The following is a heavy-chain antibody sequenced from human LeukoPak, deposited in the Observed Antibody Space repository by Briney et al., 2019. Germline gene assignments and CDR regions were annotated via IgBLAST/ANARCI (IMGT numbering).Heavy chain of an antibody. D-gene: IGHD3-10*01. CDR1: GITFSSYG. Sequence: QSGGSLRHSCAASGITFSSYGRSWVRQAPGKGLEWVSAIRGSGGSTYYADSVKGRFTISRDNSKNTLYLQMNSLRAEDTAVYYCAKDQGSGYSPLDVWGQGTPVTVSS. CDR2: IRGSGGST. CDR3: AKDQGSGYSPLDV. V-gene: IGHV3-23*01. J-gene: IGHJ4*02.